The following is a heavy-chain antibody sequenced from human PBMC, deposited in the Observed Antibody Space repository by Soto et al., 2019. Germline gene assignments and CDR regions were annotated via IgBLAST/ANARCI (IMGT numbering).Heavy chain of an antibody. CDR1: GFTFGDHA. V-gene: IGHV3-49*04. CDR2: IRSKAYGGTT. D-gene: IGHD3-10*01. Sequence: GGSLRLSCTASGFTFGDHAMSWVRQAPGKGLEWVGFIRSKAYGGTTEYAASVKGRFTISRDDSKSIAYLQMNSLKTEDTAVYYCTRDDSYGSGSYDYWGQGTLVTVSS. J-gene: IGHJ4*02. CDR3: TRDDSYGSGSYDY.